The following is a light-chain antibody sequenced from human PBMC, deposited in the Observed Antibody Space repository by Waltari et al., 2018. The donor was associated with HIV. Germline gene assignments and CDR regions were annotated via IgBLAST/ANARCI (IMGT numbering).Light chain of an antibody. J-gene: IGLJ3*02. V-gene: IGLV8-61*01. CDR3: VLYMGGAWV. Sequence: QTVVTQEPSFSVSPGGKVTLTCGFRSDSLSTTYYASWYRQTPGQAPRTLIYSTNVRSSGVPDRFSGSILGNKAALTITGAQADDECHYYCVLYMGGAWVFGGGTKLTVL. CDR1: SDSLSTTYY. CDR2: STN.